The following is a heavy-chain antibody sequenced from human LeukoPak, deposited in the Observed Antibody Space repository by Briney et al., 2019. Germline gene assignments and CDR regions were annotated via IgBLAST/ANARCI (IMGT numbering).Heavy chain of an antibody. CDR1: GYTFTSYY. J-gene: IGHJ4*02. Sequence: GASVKVSCKASGYTFTSYYMHWVRQATGQGLEWMGWMNPNSGNTGYAQKFQGRVTITRNTSISTAYMELSSLRSEDTAVYYCAREGGYKPFDYWGQGTLVTVSS. CDR3: AREGGYKPFDY. D-gene: IGHD5-24*01. V-gene: IGHV1-8*03. CDR2: MNPNSGNT.